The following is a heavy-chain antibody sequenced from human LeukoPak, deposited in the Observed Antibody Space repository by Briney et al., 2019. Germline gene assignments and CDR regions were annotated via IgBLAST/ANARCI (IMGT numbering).Heavy chain of an antibody. J-gene: IGHJ3*02. CDR2: IYYSGST. Sequence: PSETLSLTCTVSGGSITSYYWSWIRQPPGKGLEWIGYIYYSGSTNYNPSLKSRVTISVDTSKNQFSLKLSSVTAADTAVYYCASTKQWLVGGDAFDMWGQGTMVSVSS. CDR1: GGSITSYY. CDR3: ASTKQWLVGGDAFDM. V-gene: IGHV4-59*01. D-gene: IGHD6-19*01.